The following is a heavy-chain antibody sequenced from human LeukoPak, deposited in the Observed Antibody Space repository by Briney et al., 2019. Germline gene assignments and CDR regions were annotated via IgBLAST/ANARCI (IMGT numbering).Heavy chain of an antibody. D-gene: IGHD3-10*01. CDR1: GYTFTSYY. CDR3: ARVGAYMVRGVIIIPGYYYYYMDV. CDR2: INPSGGST. V-gene: IGHV1-46*01. Sequence: ASVKVSCKASGYTFTSYYMHWVRQAPGQGLEWMGIINPSGGSTSYAQKFQGRVTMTRDMSTSTVYMELSSLRSEDTAVYYCARVGAYMVRGVIIIPGYYYYYMDVWGKGTTVTISS. J-gene: IGHJ6*03.